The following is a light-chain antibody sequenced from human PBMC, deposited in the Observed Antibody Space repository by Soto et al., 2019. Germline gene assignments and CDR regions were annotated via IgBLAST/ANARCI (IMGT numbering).Light chain of an antibody. CDR3: GPWDSSLSAEI. V-gene: IGLV1-51*01. CDR2: DNN. CDR1: TSNIGINY. Sequence: QSVLTQPPSVSAAPGQMVTISCSGSTSNIGINYVSWYRQLPGTAPILLIYDNNKRPSGIPDRFSGSKSGTSDTRGITGLQTGDEAEYYCGPWDSSLSAEIFGGGTKLTVL. J-gene: IGLJ2*01.